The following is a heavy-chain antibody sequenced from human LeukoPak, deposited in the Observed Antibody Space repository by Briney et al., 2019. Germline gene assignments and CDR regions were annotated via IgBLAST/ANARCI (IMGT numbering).Heavy chain of an antibody. D-gene: IGHD3-10*01. Sequence: SETLSLTCTVSGVSTSSGYWSWIRQPAGKGLEWLGRISTSLTTYYNPSLKGRVTMSLDTSENQFSLKMNSVTAADTAVYFCARGYGSGSYSSWGQGTLVIVSS. CDR1: GVSTSSGY. CDR2: ISTSLTT. CDR3: ARGYGSGSYSS. V-gene: IGHV4-4*07. J-gene: IGHJ4*02.